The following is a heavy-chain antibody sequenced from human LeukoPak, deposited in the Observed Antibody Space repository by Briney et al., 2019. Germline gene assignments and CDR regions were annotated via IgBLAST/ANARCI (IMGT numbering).Heavy chain of an antibody. V-gene: IGHV1-2*02. D-gene: IGHD4-17*01. CDR2: INPNSGGT. Sequence: ASVKVSCKASGYTFTGYYMHWVRQAPGQGLEWMGWINPNSGGTNYAQKFQGRDTMTRDTSISTAYMELSRLRSDDTAVYYCAREAYGDYEPTLFDYWGQGTLVTVSS. J-gene: IGHJ4*02. CDR1: GYTFTGYY. CDR3: AREAYGDYEPTLFDY.